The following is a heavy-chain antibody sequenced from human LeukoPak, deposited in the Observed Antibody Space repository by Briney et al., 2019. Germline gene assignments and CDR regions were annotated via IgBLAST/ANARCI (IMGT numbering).Heavy chain of an antibody. CDR1: EFPFSIYA. Sequence: PGGSLRLSCEVSEFPFSIYAMAWVRQAPGQGLEWVSAIDATGSDKYYTDSVKGRFTISRDNSKNTLYLQMNSLRAEDTAVYYCAKEYCSSTSCYPFHYYYYMDVWGKGTTVTVSS. CDR3: AKEYCSSTSCYPFHYYYYMDV. V-gene: IGHV3-23*01. CDR2: IDATGSDK. D-gene: IGHD2-2*01. J-gene: IGHJ6*03.